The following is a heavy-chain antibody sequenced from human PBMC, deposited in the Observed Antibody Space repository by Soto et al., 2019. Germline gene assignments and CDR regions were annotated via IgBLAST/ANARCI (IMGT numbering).Heavy chain of an antibody. CDR1: VGCFSGSY. CDR3: AVEYSSSEWFDP. D-gene: IGHD6-6*01. Sequence: SETLDLTCAVCVGCFSGSYWSWIRQPPGKGLEWIGEINHSGSTNYNPSLKSRVTISVDTSKNQFSLKLSSVAAADTAVYYCAVEYSSSEWFDPWAQGTLVTVPS. CDR2: INHSGST. J-gene: IGHJ5*02. V-gene: IGHV4-34*01.